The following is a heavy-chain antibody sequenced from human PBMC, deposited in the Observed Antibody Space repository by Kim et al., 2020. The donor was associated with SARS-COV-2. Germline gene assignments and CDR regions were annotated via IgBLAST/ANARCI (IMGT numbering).Heavy chain of an antibody. J-gene: IGHJ6*02. D-gene: IGHD3-10*01. CDR1: GFTFSSYD. CDR2: IGTAGDT. Sequence: GGSLRLSCAASGFTFSSYDMHWVRQATGKGLEWVSAIGTAGDTYYPGSVKGRFTISRENAKNSLYLQMNSLRAGDTAVYYCARGDTMVRGVSAGMDVWGQGTTVTVSS. V-gene: IGHV3-13*04. CDR3: ARGDTMVRGVSAGMDV.